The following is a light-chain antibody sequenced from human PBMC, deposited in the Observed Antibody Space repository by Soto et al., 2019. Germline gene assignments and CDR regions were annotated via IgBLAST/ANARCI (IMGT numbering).Light chain of an antibody. CDR3: MQALQTPLT. CDR2: LGS. J-gene: IGKJ4*01. Sequence: DIVMTQSPLSLPVTPGEPASISCRSSQSLLHRNGYNRLAWYLQKPGQSPQLLIYLGSNRASGVPDRFSGSGSGTDFTLKISRVEAEDVGVYYCMQALQTPLTFGGGTQVEIK. V-gene: IGKV2-28*01. CDR1: QSLLHRNGYNR.